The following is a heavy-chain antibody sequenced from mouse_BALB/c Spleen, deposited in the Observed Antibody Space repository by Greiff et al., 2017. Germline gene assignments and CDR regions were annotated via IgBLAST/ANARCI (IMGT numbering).Heavy chain of an antibody. CDR3: ARDGSSYWYFDV. CDR2: INSNGGST. CDR1: GFTFSSYG. Sequence: DVHLVESGGGLVQPGGSLKLSCAASGFTFSSYGMSWVRQTPDKRLELVATINSNGGSTYYPDSVKGRFTISRDNAKNTLYLQMSSLKSEDTAMYYCARDGSSYWYFDVWGAGTTVTVSS. J-gene: IGHJ1*01. V-gene: IGHV5-6-3*01. D-gene: IGHD1-1*01.